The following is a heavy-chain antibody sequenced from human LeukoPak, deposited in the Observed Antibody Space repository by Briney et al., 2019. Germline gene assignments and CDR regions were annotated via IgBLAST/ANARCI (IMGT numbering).Heavy chain of an antibody. CDR3: ARDGYWGSFWFDP. CDR1: GYTFTGYY. V-gene: IGHV1-2*02. J-gene: IGHJ5*02. D-gene: IGHD7-27*01. Sequence: ASVKVSCKASGYTFTGYYMHWVRQAPGQGLEWMGWINPNSGGTNYAQKFQGRVTMTRDTSISTAYMELSRLRSDDTAVYYCARDGYWGSFWFDPWGHGTLVTVSS. CDR2: INPNSGGT.